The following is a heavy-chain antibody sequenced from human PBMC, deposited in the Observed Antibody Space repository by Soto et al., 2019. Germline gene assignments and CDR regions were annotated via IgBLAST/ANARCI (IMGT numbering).Heavy chain of an antibody. D-gene: IGHD5-12*01. V-gene: IGHV4-30-2*01. CDR1: GGSISSGGSS. CDR2: IYHSGST. J-gene: IGHJ4*02. Sequence: SQTMSLTWRVAGGSISSGGSSRSWIRQPPGKGLEWIGYIYHSGSTYYNPPLKSRVTISVDRSKNQFSLKLSSVTAADTAVYYCAAGGGLPRYYWGQGTLVTVSS. CDR3: AAGGGLPRYY.